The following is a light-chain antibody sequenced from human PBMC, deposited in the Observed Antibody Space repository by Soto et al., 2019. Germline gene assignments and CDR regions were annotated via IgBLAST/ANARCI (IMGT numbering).Light chain of an antibody. CDR3: QQYGSSPLI. V-gene: IGKV3-20*01. J-gene: IGKJ4*01. Sequence: EIVLTQSPGTLSLSPGERATLSCRASQSVSSNYVAWYQQKPGQAPRLLIYGASSRATGITDRFSGSGSGTDFTLTISRLESEDFAVYYCQQYGSSPLIFGGGTKLEIK. CDR2: GAS. CDR1: QSVSSNY.